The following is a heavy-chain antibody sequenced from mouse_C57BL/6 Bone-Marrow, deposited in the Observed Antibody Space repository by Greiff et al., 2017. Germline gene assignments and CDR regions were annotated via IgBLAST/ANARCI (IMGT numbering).Heavy chain of an antibody. CDR1: GFTFSDYG. V-gene: IGHV5-17*01. CDR2: ISSGSSTI. CDR3: ARETTFITTVVAPFAY. Sequence: EVQRVESGGGLVKPGGSLKLSCAASGFTFSDYGMHWVRQAPEKGLEWVAYISSGSSTIYYADTVKGRFTISRDNAKNTLFLQMTSLRSEDTAMYYCARETTFITTVVAPFAYWGQGTLVTVSA. J-gene: IGHJ3*01. D-gene: IGHD1-1*01.